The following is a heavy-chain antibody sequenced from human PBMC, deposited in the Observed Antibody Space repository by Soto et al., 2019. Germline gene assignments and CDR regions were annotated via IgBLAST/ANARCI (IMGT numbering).Heavy chain of an antibody. CDR3: AIRVATNLAGGDY. Sequence: QVQLVESGGGVVQPGRSLRLSCAASGFTFSSYGMRWVRQAPGKGLEWVAVISYDGSNKYYADSVKGRFTISRDNSKNTLYLQMNSLRAEDTAVYYCAIRVATNLAGGDYWGQGTLVTVSS. CDR1: GFTFSSYG. CDR2: ISYDGSNK. V-gene: IGHV3-30*03. D-gene: IGHD3-3*01. J-gene: IGHJ4*02.